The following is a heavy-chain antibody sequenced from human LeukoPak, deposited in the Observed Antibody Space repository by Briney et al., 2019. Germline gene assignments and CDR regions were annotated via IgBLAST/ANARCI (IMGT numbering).Heavy chain of an antibody. CDR2: IYTSGST. Sequence: SSETLSLTCTVSGGSISSGDYYWSWIRQPAGKGLEWIGRIYTSGSTNYNPSLKSRVTISVDTSKNQFSLKLSSVTAADTAVYYCARGPSPDYYDSSGYYYFDYWGQGTLVTVSS. CDR1: GGSISSGDYY. J-gene: IGHJ4*02. V-gene: IGHV4-61*02. CDR3: ARGPSPDYYDSSGYYYFDY. D-gene: IGHD3-22*01.